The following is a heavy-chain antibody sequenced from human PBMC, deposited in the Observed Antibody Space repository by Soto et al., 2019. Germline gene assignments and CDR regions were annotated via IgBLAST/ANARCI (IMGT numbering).Heavy chain of an antibody. D-gene: IGHD1-20*01. J-gene: IGHJ4*02. CDR2: TYYRSKWYN. CDR3: ARDLLRGYNSKRPAPFDY. Sequence: KQSQTLSLTCAISGDSVSSNSAAWNWIRQSPSRGLEWLGRTYYRSKWYNDYAVSVKSRITINPDTSKNQFSLQLNSVTPEDTAVYYCARDLLRGYNSKRPAPFDYWGQGTLVTVSS. CDR1: GDSVSSNSAA. V-gene: IGHV6-1*01.